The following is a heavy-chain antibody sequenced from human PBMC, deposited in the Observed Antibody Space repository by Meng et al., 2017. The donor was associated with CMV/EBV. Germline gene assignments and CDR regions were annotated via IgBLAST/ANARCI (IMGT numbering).Heavy chain of an antibody. V-gene: IGHV1-18*01. CDR3: ARGGRYYYDSSGYCDY. J-gene: IGHJ4*02. CDR2: ISAYNGNT. Sequence: QVQLVQAGAESKKPGASVNVACKASGYTFTSYGSSWVRQAPGQGLEWMGWISAYNGNTNYAQKLQGRVTMTTDTSTSTAYMELRSLRSDDTAVYYCARGGRYYYDSSGYCDYWGQGTLVTVSS. CDR1: GYTFTSYG. D-gene: IGHD3-22*01.